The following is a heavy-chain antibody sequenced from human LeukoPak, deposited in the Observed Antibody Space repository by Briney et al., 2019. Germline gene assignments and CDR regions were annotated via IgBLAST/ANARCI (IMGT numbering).Heavy chain of an antibody. J-gene: IGHJ4*02. D-gene: IGHD2-15*01. CDR2: IYHSGST. CDR1: GGSISSSNW. CDR3: ARLHCSGGSCYSGFDY. Sequence: PSGTLSLTCAVSGGSISSSNWWSWVRPPPGKGLGWIGEIYHSGSTNYNPSLKSRVTISVDKSKNQFSLKLSSVTAADTAVYYCARLHCSGGSCYSGFDYWGQGTLVTVSS. V-gene: IGHV4-4*02.